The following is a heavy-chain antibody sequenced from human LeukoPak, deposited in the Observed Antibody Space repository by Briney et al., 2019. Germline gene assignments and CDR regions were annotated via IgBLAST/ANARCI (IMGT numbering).Heavy chain of an antibody. CDR3: ARDLDGPGSYHWFDP. CDR1: GFTFRSYW. J-gene: IGHJ5*02. Sequence: GGSLRLSCAASGFTFRSYWMHWVRQAPGKGLVWVSRINGDGSITTYADSVKGRFTNSRDNAKNTLYLQMNSLRAEDTAVYYCARDLDGPGSYHWFDPWGQGTLVTVSS. D-gene: IGHD3-10*01. V-gene: IGHV3-74*01. CDR2: INGDGSIT.